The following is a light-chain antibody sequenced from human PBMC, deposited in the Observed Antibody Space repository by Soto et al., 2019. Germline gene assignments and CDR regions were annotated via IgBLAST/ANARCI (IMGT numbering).Light chain of an antibody. CDR1: QSISSW. Sequence: DIQMTQSPSTLSASVGDRVTITCRASQSISSWLAWYQQKPGKAPKVLIYAASSLRSGVPSRFSGSGSGTDFSLTISSLQPDDFATYYCQQYNSYSRTFGQGTKVDIK. CDR2: AAS. CDR3: QQYNSYSRT. V-gene: IGKV1-5*01. J-gene: IGKJ1*01.